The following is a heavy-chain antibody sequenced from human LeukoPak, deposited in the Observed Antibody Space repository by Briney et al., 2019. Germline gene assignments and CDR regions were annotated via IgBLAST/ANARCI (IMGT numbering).Heavy chain of an antibody. V-gene: IGHV3-33*01. CDR1: GFTFSSYG. CDR2: IWYDGSNK. Sequence: GRSLRLSCAASGFTFSSYGMHWVRQAPSKGLEWVAVIWYDGSNKYYADSVKGRFTISRDNSKNTLYLQMNSLRAEDTAVYYCARAPYGGYVNWGQGTLVTVSS. CDR3: ARAPYGGYVN. D-gene: IGHD5-12*01. J-gene: IGHJ4*02.